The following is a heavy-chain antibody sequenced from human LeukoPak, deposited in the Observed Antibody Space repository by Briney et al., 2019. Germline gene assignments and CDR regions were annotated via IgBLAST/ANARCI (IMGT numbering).Heavy chain of an antibody. D-gene: IGHD2-21*02. CDR2: VKGDGNRA. CDR3: ARDGFLGPVTAYLDY. CDR1: GFTFRSCW. Sequence: PEGSLRLSCAASGFTFRSCWMHWVRQGPGKGLEWVGQVKGDGNRANYADSVKGRFTISRDNAKKTVYLQMNSLRAEDTAVYYCARDGFLGPVTAYLDYWGQGTPVTVSS. V-gene: IGHV3-74*01. J-gene: IGHJ4*02.